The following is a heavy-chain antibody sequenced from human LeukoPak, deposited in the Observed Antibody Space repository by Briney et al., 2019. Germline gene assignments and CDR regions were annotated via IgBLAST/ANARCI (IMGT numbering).Heavy chain of an antibody. D-gene: IGHD3-22*01. CDR1: GGSISSYY. CDR3: ARTYYYDSSGYYYDAFDI. V-gene: IGHV4-59*01. J-gene: IGHJ3*02. CDR2: IYYSGST. Sequence: SETLSLTCTVSGGSISSYYWSWIRQPPGKGLEWIGYIYYSGSTNYNPSLKSRVTISVDTSKNQFSLKLSSVTAADTAVYYCARTYYYDSSGYYYDAFDIWGRGTMVTVSS.